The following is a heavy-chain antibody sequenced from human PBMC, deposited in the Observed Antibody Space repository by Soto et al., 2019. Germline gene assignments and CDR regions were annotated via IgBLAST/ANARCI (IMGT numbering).Heavy chain of an antibody. CDR3: ARVRGGYYYYMDV. CDR2: INSDGSST. CDR1: GFTFSSYW. Sequence: EVQLVESGGGLVQPGGSLRLSCAASGFTFSSYWMHWVRQAPGKGLVWVSRINSDGSSTSYADSVKGRFTISRDNAKNTVYLQRNSLRAEDTAVYYCARVRGGYYYYMDVWGKGTTVTVSS. V-gene: IGHV3-74*01. D-gene: IGHD3-16*01. J-gene: IGHJ6*03.